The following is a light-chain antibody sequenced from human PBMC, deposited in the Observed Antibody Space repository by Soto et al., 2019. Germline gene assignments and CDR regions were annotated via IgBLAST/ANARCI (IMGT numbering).Light chain of an antibody. Sequence: DIQLTQSPSSLSASVGDRVTITCRASQSISSYLNWYQQRPGKAPNLLIYATSSLRTGVPSRFRGSRSGADVTLTISNLQPEDFATYYCQQSYSTPPTTFGQGTRLEIK. J-gene: IGKJ5*01. V-gene: IGKV1-39*01. CDR1: QSISSY. CDR2: ATS. CDR3: QQSYSTPPTT.